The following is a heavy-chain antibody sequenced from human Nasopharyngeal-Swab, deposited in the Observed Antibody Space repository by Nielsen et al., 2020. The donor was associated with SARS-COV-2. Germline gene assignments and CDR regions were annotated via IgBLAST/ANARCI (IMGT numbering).Heavy chain of an antibody. D-gene: IGHD7-27*01. CDR1: GDSFSADY. Sequence: AGPLTLSRAVSGDSFSADYWGWIRQPPGRGLEWIGEINHSGSTNYNPSLKSRVTISVDPSKNQFSLRLSSVTAADTAVYYCARGLSGIVPSPILGLGPYYYYYYMDVWGKGTTVTVSS. V-gene: IGHV4-34*01. J-gene: IGHJ6*03. CDR3: ARGLSGIVPSPILGLGPYYYYYYMDV. CDR2: INHSGST.